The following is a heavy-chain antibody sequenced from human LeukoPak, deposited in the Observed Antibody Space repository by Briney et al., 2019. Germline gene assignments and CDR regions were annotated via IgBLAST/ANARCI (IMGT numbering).Heavy chain of an antibody. CDR1: GFTFSNYW. D-gene: IGHD3-10*01. Sequence: GGSLRLSCEGSGFTFSNYWMGWVRQAPGKGLQWVANIKTDGSEKYYVDSVKGRFTISRDNAKNSLYLQMNSLRAEDTAVYYCARVGWYYGSGSYYPPFDYWGQGTLVTVSS. J-gene: IGHJ4*02. CDR3: ARVGWYYGSGSYYPPFDY. V-gene: IGHV3-7*01. CDR2: IKTDGSEK.